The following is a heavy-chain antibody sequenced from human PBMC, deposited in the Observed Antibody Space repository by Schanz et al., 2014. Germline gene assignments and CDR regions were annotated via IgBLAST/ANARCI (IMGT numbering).Heavy chain of an antibody. CDR3: ARAQGVIRLYYGVDV. D-gene: IGHD3-10*01. V-gene: IGHV3-30*03. CDR1: GFTFSSYG. CDR2: ISYDGNNE. J-gene: IGHJ6*02. Sequence: QVQLVESGGGVVQPGRSRRLSCEASGFTFSSYGMHWVRQAPGKGLEWVAVISYDGNNEDYADSVRGRFTISRDNSMNTVYLQMNSLRSDDAAVYYCARAQGVIRLYYGVDVWGQGTTVTVSS.